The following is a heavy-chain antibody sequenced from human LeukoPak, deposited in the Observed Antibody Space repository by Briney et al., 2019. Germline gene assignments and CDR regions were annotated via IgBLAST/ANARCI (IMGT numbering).Heavy chain of an antibody. CDR2: MNPNSGNT. J-gene: IGHJ6*02. Sequence: ASVKVSCKASGYTFTSYDINWVRQAPGQGLEWMGWMNPNSGNTGYAQKFQGRVTMTRNTSISTAYMELSSLRSENTAVYYCARGGLSGYDNDYYYGMDVWGQGTTVTVSS. D-gene: IGHD5-12*01. CDR1: GYTFTSYD. CDR3: ARGGLSGYDNDYYYGMDV. V-gene: IGHV1-8*01.